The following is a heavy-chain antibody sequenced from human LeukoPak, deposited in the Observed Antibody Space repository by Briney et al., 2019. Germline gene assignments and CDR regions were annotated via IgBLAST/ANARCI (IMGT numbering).Heavy chain of an antibody. D-gene: IGHD3-10*01. Sequence: PGGSLRLSCAASGFTFSSYWMHWGRQAPGKGLVWVSRINSDGSSTNYADSVKGRFTISRDNANNTLYLQLNSLRAEDTAVYYCARVPGYYGSGSFDYWGQGTLVTVSS. CDR2: INSDGSST. CDR3: ARVPGYYGSGSFDY. J-gene: IGHJ4*02. V-gene: IGHV3-74*01. CDR1: GFTFSSYW.